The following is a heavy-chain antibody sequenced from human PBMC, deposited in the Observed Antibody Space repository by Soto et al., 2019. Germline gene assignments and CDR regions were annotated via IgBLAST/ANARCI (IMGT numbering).Heavy chain of an antibody. Sequence: SETLSLTCTVSGGSISSSSYYWGWIRQPPGKGLEWIGSIYYSGSTYYNPSLKSRVTISVDTSKNQFSLKLSSVTAADTAVYYCARRVVSGYDWSFDYWGQGTLVTVSS. CDR3: ARRVVSGYDWSFDY. J-gene: IGHJ4*02. V-gene: IGHV4-39*01. CDR2: IYYSGST. CDR1: GGSISSSSYY. D-gene: IGHD5-12*01.